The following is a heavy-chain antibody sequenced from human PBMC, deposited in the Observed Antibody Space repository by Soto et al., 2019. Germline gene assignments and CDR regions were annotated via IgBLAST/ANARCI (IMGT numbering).Heavy chain of an antibody. CDR1: GGTFSSYA. Sequence: ASVKVSCKASGGTFSSYAISWVRQAPGQGPEWMGGIIPIFGTANYAQKFQGRVTITADESTSTAYMELSSLRSEDTAVYYCARGEGGGYYYCGMDVWGQGTTVTVSS. D-gene: IGHD2-15*01. CDR3: ARGEGGGYYYCGMDV. V-gene: IGHV1-69*13. CDR2: IIPIFGTA. J-gene: IGHJ6*02.